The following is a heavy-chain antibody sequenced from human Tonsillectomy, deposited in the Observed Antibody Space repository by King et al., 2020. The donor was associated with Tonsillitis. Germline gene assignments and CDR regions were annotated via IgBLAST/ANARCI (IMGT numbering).Heavy chain of an antibody. J-gene: IGHJ4*02. Sequence: GQLVQSGAEMKKPGASVKVSCKTSGYTFTSFDITWVRQATGQGPEWMGWMNPNSGNTDYAPNFRGRVSMTWDTSINTAYMELSSLRSEDTAVYYCARKPPFYGSGSYYLEFWGQGTLVTVSS. CDR3: ARKPPFYGSGSYYLEF. CDR1: GYTFTSFD. CDR2: MNPNSGNT. D-gene: IGHD3-10*01. V-gene: IGHV1-8*01.